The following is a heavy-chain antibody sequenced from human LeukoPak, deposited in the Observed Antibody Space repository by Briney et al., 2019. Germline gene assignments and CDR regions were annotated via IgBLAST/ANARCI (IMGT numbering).Heavy chain of an antibody. Sequence: SQTLSLTCTVSGGSISSGDYYWSWIRQPPGKGLEWTGYIYYSGSTYYNPSLKSRVTISVDTSKNQFSLKLSSVTAADTAVYYCARGLDGHNMAYAFDIWGQGTMVTVSS. J-gene: IGHJ3*02. CDR3: ARGLDGHNMAYAFDI. V-gene: IGHV4-30-4*01. D-gene: IGHD2/OR15-2a*01. CDR2: IYYSGST. CDR1: GGSISSGDYY.